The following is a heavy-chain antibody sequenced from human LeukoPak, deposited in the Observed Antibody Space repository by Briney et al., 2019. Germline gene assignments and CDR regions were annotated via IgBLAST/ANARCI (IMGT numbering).Heavy chain of an antibody. V-gene: IGHV3-7*01. CDR3: ARESPRYYYDSSGPDL. Sequence: GGSLRLSGAASGFTYSSYWMSWVRQAPGKGLEWVANIKQDGSEKYYVDSVKGRFTISRDNAKNSLYLQMNSLRAEDTAVYYCARESPRYYYDSSGPDLWGRGTTVTVSS. CDR1: GFTYSSYW. D-gene: IGHD3-22*01. J-gene: IGHJ6*02. CDR2: IKQDGSEK.